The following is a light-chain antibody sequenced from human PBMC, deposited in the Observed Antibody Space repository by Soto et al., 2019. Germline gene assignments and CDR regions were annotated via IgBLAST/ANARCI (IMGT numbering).Light chain of an antibody. Sequence: EIVLTQSPGTLSFSPGERSTLSCSSSQSVSSNYLAWYQQRPGQAPRLLIYDASSRATGVPDRFSGSGSGTDFTLTISRLEPEDFAVYYCHQYGGSPGTLGQGTKVDIK. CDR2: DAS. J-gene: IGKJ1*01. CDR1: QSVSSNY. V-gene: IGKV3-20*01. CDR3: HQYGGSPGT.